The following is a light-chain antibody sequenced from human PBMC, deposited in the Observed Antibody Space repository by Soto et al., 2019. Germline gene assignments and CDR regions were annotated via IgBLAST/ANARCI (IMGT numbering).Light chain of an antibody. V-gene: IGLV2-14*01. J-gene: IGLJ1*01. CDR1: SSDVGGYNY. CDR2: DVS. Sequence: QSVLTQPASECVSTGQSITISCTGTSSDVGGYNYVSWYQQHPGKAPKLMIYDVSNQPSGVSNRFSGSKSGNTASLTLSGLQAEDEADYYCSSYTSSSTYVFGTGTKVTVL. CDR3: SSYTSSSTYV.